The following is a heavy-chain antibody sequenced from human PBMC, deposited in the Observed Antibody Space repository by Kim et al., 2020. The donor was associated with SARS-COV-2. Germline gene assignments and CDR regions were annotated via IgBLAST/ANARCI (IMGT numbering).Heavy chain of an antibody. CDR1: GGSISSSSYY. CDR3: ARQHFVVVVPAAIGGHAFDI. Sequence: SETLSLTCTVSGGSISSSSYYWGWIRQPPGKGLEWIGSIYYSGSTYYNPSLKSRVTISVDTSKNQFSLKLSSVTAADTAVYYCARQHFVVVVPAAIGGHAFDIRGQGTMVTVSS. CDR2: IYYSGST. D-gene: IGHD2-2*01. V-gene: IGHV4-39*01. J-gene: IGHJ3*02.